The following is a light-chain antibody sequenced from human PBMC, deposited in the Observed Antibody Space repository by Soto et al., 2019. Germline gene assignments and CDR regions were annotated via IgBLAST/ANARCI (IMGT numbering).Light chain of an antibody. CDR3: VPGTRWTRA. J-gene: IGKJ2*01. V-gene: IGKV2-30*02. CDR2: YVS. Sequence: DVVLTQTPLSLPVTLGQPASISCRSSHSLVHGDGNTDFNWFHQRPGQPPRRLIYYVSERDSGVLGRFGRSVSGSDFSLNVSQGEAEDVGVYYFVPGTRWTRAFSQGTNLDIE. CDR1: HSLVHGDGNTD.